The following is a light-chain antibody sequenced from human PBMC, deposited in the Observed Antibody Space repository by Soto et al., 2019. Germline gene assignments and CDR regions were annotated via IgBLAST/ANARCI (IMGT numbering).Light chain of an antibody. CDR2: DND. V-gene: IGLV1-51*01. Sequence: QSVLTQPPSVSAAPGQKVTISCSGSSSNIGNHDVSWYQHLPGTAPKLLVYDNDKRPSGIPDRFSGSRSGTSATLAITGLQTGDEADYYCGAWDSSLSAGVFGTGTKLTVL. J-gene: IGLJ1*01. CDR3: GAWDSSLSAGV. CDR1: SSNIGNHD.